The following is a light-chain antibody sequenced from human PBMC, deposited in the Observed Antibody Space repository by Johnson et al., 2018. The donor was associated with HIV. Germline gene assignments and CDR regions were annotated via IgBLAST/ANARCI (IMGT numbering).Light chain of an antibody. CDR3: GTWDNSLNTGAV. V-gene: IGLV1-51*02. CDR2: ENN. CDR1: SSNIGNNY. J-gene: IGLJ1*01. Sequence: QLVLTQAPSVSAAPGQRVTISCSGSSSNIGNNYVSWYQQLPGTAPKLLIYENNKRPSGIPDRFSGSKSGTSATLGITGLQTGDEADYYCGTWDNSLNTGAVFGPGTKVTVL.